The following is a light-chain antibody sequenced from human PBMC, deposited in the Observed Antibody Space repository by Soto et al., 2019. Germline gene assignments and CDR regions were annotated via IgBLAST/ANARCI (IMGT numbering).Light chain of an antibody. CDR3: QQRSSWPLT. CDR2: DAF. J-gene: IGKJ4*02. V-gene: IGKV3-11*01. CDR1: QSISSY. Sequence: EIVLTQSPATLSLSPGERATLSCRASQSISSYLGWYQQKPGQPPRLLIYDAFNRATGLPARFSGSGSGTDFTLNISSLEPEDFAVYYCQQRSSWPLTFGGGTKVEIK.